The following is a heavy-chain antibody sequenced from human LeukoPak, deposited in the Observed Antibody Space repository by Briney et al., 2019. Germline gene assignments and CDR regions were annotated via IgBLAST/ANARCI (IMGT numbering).Heavy chain of an antibody. CDR1: GGSISSSSYY. V-gene: IGHV4-39*01. CDR2: IYYSGST. J-gene: IGHJ6*02. D-gene: IGHD3-10*01. CDR3: ATPYYYGWRSPHYYYYYGMDV. Sequence: SETLSLTCTVSGGSISSSSYYWGWIRQPPGKGLEWIGSIYYSGSTYYNPSLKSRVTISVDTSKSQFSLKLSSVTAADTAVYYCATPYYYGWRSPHYYYYYGMDVWGQGTTVTVSS.